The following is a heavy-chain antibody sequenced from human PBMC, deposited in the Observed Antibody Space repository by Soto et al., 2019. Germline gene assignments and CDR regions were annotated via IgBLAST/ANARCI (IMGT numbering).Heavy chain of an antibody. Sequence: QVQLQQWGAGLLKPSETLSLTCAVYGGSFSGYYWSWIRQPPGKGLEWIGEINHSGSTNYNPSLKSRVTISVDTSKNQFSLKLSSVLAADTAVYYCAIVLRITIFEWGQGTLVTVSS. CDR3: AIVLRITIFE. CDR1: GGSFSGYY. CDR2: INHSGST. D-gene: IGHD3-3*01. V-gene: IGHV4-34*01. J-gene: IGHJ4*02.